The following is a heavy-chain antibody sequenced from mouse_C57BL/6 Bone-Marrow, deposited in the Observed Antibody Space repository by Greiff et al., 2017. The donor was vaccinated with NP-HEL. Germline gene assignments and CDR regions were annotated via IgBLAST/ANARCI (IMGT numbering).Heavy chain of an antibody. D-gene: IGHD1-1*01. CDR2: INPNNGGT. J-gene: IGHJ1*03. CDR1: GYTFTDYY. CDR3: ATTVVAIYWYFDV. Sequence: EVQLQQSGPELVKPGASVKISCKASGYTFTDYYMNWVKQSHGKSLEWIGDINPNNGGTSYNQKFKGKATLTVDKSSSTAYMELHSLTSEDSAVYYCATTVVAIYWYFDVWGTGTTVTVSS. V-gene: IGHV1-26*01.